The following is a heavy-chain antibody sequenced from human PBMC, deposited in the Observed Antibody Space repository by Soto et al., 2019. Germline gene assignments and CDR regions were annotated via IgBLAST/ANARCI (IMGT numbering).Heavy chain of an antibody. V-gene: IGHV3-30-3*01. CDR1: GFTFSSYA. Sequence: QVQLVESGGGVVQPGRSLRLSCAASGFTFSSYAMHWVRQAPGKGLEWVAVISYDGSNKYYADSVKGRFTISRDNSKNTLYLQMNSLRAEDTAVYYCARDHSRSWYKYFGVLDYWGQGTLVTVSS. J-gene: IGHJ4*02. CDR2: ISYDGSNK. CDR3: ARDHSRSWYKYFGVLDY. D-gene: IGHD6-13*01.